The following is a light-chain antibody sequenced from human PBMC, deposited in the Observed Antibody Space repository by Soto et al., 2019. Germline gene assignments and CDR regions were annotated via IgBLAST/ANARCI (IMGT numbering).Light chain of an antibody. V-gene: IGLV2-18*02. Sequence: QSVLTQPPSVSGSPGQSVAISCTGTSSDVGSYNRVSWYQQPPGTAPKVMIYEVSNRPSGVPDRFSGFKSGNTASLTISGLQAEDEVDYSCSSHTRRSTYVFGTGTKVTVL. J-gene: IGLJ1*01. CDR2: EVS. CDR1: SSDVGSYNR. CDR3: SSHTRRSTYV.